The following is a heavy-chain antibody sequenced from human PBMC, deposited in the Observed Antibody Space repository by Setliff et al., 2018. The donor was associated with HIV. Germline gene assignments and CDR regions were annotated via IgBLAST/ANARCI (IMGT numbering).Heavy chain of an antibody. V-gene: IGHV3-49*04. J-gene: IGHJ3*02. Sequence: AGGSLRLSCATSGFIFGDFAMNWVRQAPGKGLEWVGFIRIAAFDARPEYAASVKGRFTISRDDSKGITYLQMNSLKADDTAVYYCTRGMDTALSVVGRDDAFDIWGQGTLVTVSS. CDR2: IRIAAFDARP. CDR1: GFIFGDFA. D-gene: IGHD5-18*01. CDR3: TRGMDTALSVVGRDDAFDI.